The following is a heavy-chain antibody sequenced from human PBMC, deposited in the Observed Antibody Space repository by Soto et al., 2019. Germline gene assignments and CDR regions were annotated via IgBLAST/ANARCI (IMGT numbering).Heavy chain of an antibody. CDR3: AKDSSHESECGGDCYPRYFDY. CDR1: GFTFSSYG. J-gene: IGHJ4*02. V-gene: IGHV3-23*01. Sequence: EVQLLESGGGLVQPGGSLRLSCAASGFTFSSYGMSWVRQAPGKGLEWVSAIGRSGGSTYYADSVKGRFTISRDKSKNALYLQMNSLRAEDAAVYYCAKDSSHESECGGDCYPRYFDYWGQGTLVTASS. D-gene: IGHD2-21*02. CDR2: IGRSGGST.